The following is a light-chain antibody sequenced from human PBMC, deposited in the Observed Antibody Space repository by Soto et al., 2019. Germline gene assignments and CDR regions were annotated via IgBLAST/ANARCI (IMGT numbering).Light chain of an antibody. Sequence: DIQMTQSPSSLSAAVGDRVTITCRASQTISSWLAWYQQKPGEAPKLLIYDASNLQSGVPSRFSAGGSGTEFTLTISSLQPEDFATYYCQQHKNNALTFGGGTKV. CDR1: QTISSW. V-gene: IGKV1-5*01. CDR2: DAS. J-gene: IGKJ4*01. CDR3: QQHKNNALT.